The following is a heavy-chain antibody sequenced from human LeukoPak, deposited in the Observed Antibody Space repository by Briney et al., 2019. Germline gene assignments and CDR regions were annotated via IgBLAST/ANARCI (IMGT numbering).Heavy chain of an antibody. V-gene: IGHV4-59*08. D-gene: IGHD6-13*01. CDR1: GGSITSYY. J-gene: IGHJ4*02. CDR2: LFHSGTR. CDR3: ARRRGWKQQLVYFDY. Sequence: PSETLSHTCTVSGGSITSYYWSWIRQPPGKGLEWIGYLFHSGTRRYNPSLKSRVTISADTTKNQIFLTLNSTTAADTAVYYCARRRGWKQQLVYFDYWGQGTLATVSS.